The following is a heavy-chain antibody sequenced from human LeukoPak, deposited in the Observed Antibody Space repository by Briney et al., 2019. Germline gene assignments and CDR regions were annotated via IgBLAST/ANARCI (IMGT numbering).Heavy chain of an antibody. D-gene: IGHD2-2*01. Sequence: GESLKISCTGSGYNFTNYWIAWVRQMPGKGLEWMGVIYLGDSDARYSPSFQGQVTISADKSISTAYLQWSSLKASDTAIYYCARQPASAPGLETNGFDIWGQGTMVTVSS. V-gene: IGHV5-51*01. CDR3: ARQPASAPGLETNGFDI. CDR1: GYNFTNYW. J-gene: IGHJ3*02. CDR2: IYLGDSDA.